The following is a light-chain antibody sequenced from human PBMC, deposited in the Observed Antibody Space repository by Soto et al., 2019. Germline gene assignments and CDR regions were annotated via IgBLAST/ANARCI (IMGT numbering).Light chain of an antibody. V-gene: IGKV1-39*01. CDR2: GAS. J-gene: IGKJ2*01. Sequence: DTQMTQSPSSLSASLGDRVTITCRASQRISTNLNWYQQKPGKAPKLLIYGASSLQTGVPSTIPGSGSGTDFTLSISSLQPEDFATYYCQQSYTTPYTFGQGTKLEIK. CDR1: QRISTN. CDR3: QQSYTTPYT.